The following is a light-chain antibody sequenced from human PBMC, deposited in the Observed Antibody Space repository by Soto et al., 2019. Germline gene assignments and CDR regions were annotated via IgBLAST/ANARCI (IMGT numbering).Light chain of an antibody. V-gene: IGKV3-11*01. Sequence: EIVLTQSPAILSLSPGERATLSCRASQSVGTYLDWYQQKLGQAPRLLIYDASNRATGIPARFSGSGSGTEFTLTSSSLEPEDFAVDYCQQRVNWLTFGGGTKVEL. CDR1: QSVGTY. CDR2: DAS. CDR3: QQRVNWLT. J-gene: IGKJ4*01.